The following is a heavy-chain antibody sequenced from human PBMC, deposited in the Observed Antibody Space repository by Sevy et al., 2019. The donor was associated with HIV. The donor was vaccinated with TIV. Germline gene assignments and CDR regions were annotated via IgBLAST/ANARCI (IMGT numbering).Heavy chain of an antibody. J-gene: IGHJ6*02. CDR1: GFTVSSKY. V-gene: IGHV3-53*01. Sequence: GGCLRLSCAASGFTVSSKYMSWVRQAPGKGLEWVSVIYSGEYTYYADSVKGRFTISRDISKNTLNLEMNNLRAEDTAIYYCATTSTPLYYYALDVWGQGTTVTVSS. CDR3: ATTSTPLYYYALDV. D-gene: IGHD1-26*01. CDR2: IYSGEYT.